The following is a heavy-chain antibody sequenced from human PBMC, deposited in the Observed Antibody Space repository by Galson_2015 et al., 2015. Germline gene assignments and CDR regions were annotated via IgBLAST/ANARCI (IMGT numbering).Heavy chain of an antibody. V-gene: IGHV4-4*02. CDR3: ARNGDYALDS. J-gene: IGHJ4*02. CDR2: IERKEGT. CDR1: GSSIINGHW. D-gene: IGHD4-17*01. Sequence: ATLSLTCAVSGSSIINGHWWSWVRQSPGKGLEWIGEIERKEGTTYDPSLRGRATISVDTSKNHLSLSLTSVTAADTALYYCARNGDYALDSWGQGTLVTVSS.